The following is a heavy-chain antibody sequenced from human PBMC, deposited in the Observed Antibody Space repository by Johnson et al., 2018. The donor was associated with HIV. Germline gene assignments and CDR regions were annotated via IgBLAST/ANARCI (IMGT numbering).Heavy chain of an antibody. CDR3: ARVQLERRNPRVSAAFDI. CDR1: GFTFNSYA. J-gene: IGHJ3*02. Sequence: QVQLVESGGGVVQPGGSLRLFCAASGFTFNSYAMHWVRQAPGKGLEWVAVISYDGSNEYYADPVKGRFTISRDNSKNTLYLQMNSLRAEDTAVYYCARVQLERRNPRVSAAFDIWGQGTMVTVSS. D-gene: IGHD1-1*01. CDR2: ISYDGSNE. V-gene: IGHV3-30-3*01.